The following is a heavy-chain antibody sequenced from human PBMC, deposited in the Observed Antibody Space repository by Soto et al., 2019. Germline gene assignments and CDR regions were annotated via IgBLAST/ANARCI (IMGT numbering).Heavy chain of an antibody. J-gene: IGHJ4*02. CDR2: ISSTTNYI. CDR1: GFTFTRYN. V-gene: IGHV3-21*06. CDR3: ARESEDLTSNFDY. Sequence: GGSLRLSCAASGFTFTRYNMNWVRQAPGKGLEWVSSISSTTNYIYYGDSMKGRFTISRDNAKNSLYLEMNSLRAEDTAVYYCARESEDLTSNFDYWGQGTLVTVSS.